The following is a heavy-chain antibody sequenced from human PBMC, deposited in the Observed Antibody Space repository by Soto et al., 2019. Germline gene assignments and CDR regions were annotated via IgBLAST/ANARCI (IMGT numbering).Heavy chain of an antibody. CDR2: ITPMFGIA. CDR3: ASDRHHSGFED. V-gene: IGHV1-69*01. Sequence: QVHLVQSGAEVKKPGSSVRVSCKASGGSFSNYAVTWVRQAPGQRLEWMGGITPMFGIANYAQKSQGRVTLTAEESTGTAYMELSSLRSDETATYYCASDRHHSGFEDWGQGTLVTVSS. CDR1: GGSFSNYA. J-gene: IGHJ4*02.